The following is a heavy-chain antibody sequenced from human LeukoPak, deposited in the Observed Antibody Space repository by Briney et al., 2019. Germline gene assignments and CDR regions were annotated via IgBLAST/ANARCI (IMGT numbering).Heavy chain of an antibody. V-gene: IGHV3-7*01. CDR2: IKQDGSEK. Sequence: GGSLRLSCVASGFTFSDYWMTWVRQAPGKGLECVANIKQDGSEKFYVDSVKGRFTISRDNAKNSLYLQMNSLRAEDTAVYYCAREGRGFDYWGQGTLVTVSS. J-gene: IGHJ4*02. CDR3: AREGRGFDY. CDR1: GFTFSDYW.